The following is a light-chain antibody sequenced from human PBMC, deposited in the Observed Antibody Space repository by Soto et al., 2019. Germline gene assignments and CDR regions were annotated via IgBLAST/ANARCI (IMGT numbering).Light chain of an antibody. V-gene: IGKV3D-15*01. CDR1: QSVNSN. Sequence: EIVMTQSPASLCVSPGERATLSCRASQSVNSNYLAWYQQKPGQAPRLLIYGISKRATDIPDRFSGSGSGTEFTLTISSLQPEDFATYYCQQHGQWPITFGQGTRLEIK. CDR2: GIS. J-gene: IGKJ5*01. CDR3: QQHGQWPIT.